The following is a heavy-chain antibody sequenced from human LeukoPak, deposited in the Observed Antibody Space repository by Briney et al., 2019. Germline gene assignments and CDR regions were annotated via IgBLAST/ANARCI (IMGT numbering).Heavy chain of an antibody. J-gene: IGHJ4*02. CDR3: ARGGYSYGSPLGY. D-gene: IGHD5-18*01. Sequence: GGSLRLSCAASGFTVSSNYTSWVRQAPGKGLKWVSVIYSGGSTYYADSVKGRFTISRHNSKNTLYLQMNSLRAEDTAVYYCARGGYSYGSPLGYWGQGTLVTVSS. V-gene: IGHV3-53*04. CDR1: GFTVSSNY. CDR2: IYSGGST.